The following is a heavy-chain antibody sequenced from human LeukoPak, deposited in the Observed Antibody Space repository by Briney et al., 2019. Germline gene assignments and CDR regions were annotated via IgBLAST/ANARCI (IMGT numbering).Heavy chain of an antibody. Sequence: PGGSLRLSCAASGFTFSSYEMNWVRQAPGKGLEWVSAISGSGGNTYYADSVKGRFTISRDNSNNTLYLQMSSLRAEDTAVYYCAKGFVVVVSATQSSWFDPWGQGTLVTVSS. J-gene: IGHJ5*02. CDR2: ISGSGGNT. V-gene: IGHV3-23*01. D-gene: IGHD2-15*01. CDR1: GFTFSSYE. CDR3: AKGFVVVVSATQSSWFDP.